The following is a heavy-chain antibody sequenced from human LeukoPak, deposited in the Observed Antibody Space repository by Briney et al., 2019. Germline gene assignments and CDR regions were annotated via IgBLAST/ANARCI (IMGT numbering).Heavy chain of an antibody. CDR3: ARDPPGSGSYLDY. J-gene: IGHJ4*02. D-gene: IGHD3-10*01. Sequence: SVTLSLTCTVSGGSINNYYWIWIRQPPGKGLEDIGYIYYSGNTNYNPSLKSRVTISVDTAKNQFSLKLSSVTAADTAVYYCARDPPGSGSYLDYWGEGTLVTVSS. CDR1: GGSINNYY. V-gene: IGHV4-59*13. CDR2: IYYSGNT.